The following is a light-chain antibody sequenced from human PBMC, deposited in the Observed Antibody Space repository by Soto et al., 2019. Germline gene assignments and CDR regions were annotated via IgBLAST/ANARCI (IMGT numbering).Light chain of an antibody. Sequence: QSALTQPASVSGSPGLSITISCTGTSSDVGGYNYVSWYQQQPGKAPKFMIYDVSNRPSGVSNRFSGSKSGNTASLTISGLQAEDEADYYCCSYTTSNTRQIVFGTGTKVTVL. V-gene: IGLV2-14*01. CDR3: CSYTTSNTRQIV. CDR1: SSDVGGYNY. CDR2: DVS. J-gene: IGLJ1*01.